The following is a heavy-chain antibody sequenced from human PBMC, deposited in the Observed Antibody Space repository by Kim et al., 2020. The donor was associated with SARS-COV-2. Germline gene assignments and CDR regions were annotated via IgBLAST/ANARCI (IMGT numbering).Heavy chain of an antibody. J-gene: IGHJ4*02. CDR3: ARTPLSSSLDLDY. Sequence: SETLSLTCAVYGGSFSGYYWSWIRQPPGKGLEWIGEINHSGSTNYNPSLKSRVTISVDTSKNQFSLKLSSVTAADTAVYYCARTPLSSSLDLDYWGQGTLVTVSS. CDR2: INHSGST. V-gene: IGHV4-34*01. CDR1: GGSFSGYY. D-gene: IGHD6-6*01.